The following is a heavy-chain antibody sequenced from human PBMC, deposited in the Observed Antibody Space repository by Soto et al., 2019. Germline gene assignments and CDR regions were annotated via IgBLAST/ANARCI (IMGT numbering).Heavy chain of an antibody. CDR3: ARGRYFPHPLGGMDV. Sequence: SETLSLTCTVSGGSISRGDYYWSWIRQPPGKGLEWIGYIYYSGSTYYNPSLKSRVTISVDTSKNQFSLKLSSVTAAHTAVDYCARGRYFPHPLGGMDVWGQGTTVTVSS. CDR1: GGSISRGDYY. V-gene: IGHV4-30-4*01. D-gene: IGHD3-9*01. CDR2: IYYSGST. J-gene: IGHJ6*02.